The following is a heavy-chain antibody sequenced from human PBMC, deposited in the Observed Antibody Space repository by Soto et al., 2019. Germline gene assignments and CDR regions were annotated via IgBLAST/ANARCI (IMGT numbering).Heavy chain of an antibody. CDR2: IIPIFGTA. J-gene: IGHJ4*02. Sequence: AGNGSFQASSGTFSSYAITWVRQAPRQRLEWMGGIIPIFGTANYAQKFQGRVTITADESTSTDYMELSSLRSEDTAVYYCAITVVVTVTQNYRTFDYWGQGTLVTVSS. V-gene: IGHV1-69*01. CDR3: AITVVVTVTQNYRTFDY. CDR1: SGTFSSYA. D-gene: IGHD4-4*01.